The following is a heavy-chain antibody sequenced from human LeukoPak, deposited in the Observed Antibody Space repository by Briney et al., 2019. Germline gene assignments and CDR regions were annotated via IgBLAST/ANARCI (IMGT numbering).Heavy chain of an antibody. J-gene: IGHJ4*02. D-gene: IGHD4-23*01. Sequence: PGGSLRLSCVVSGFTFSSYGMHWVRQAPGKGLEWVAVISYDGSNKYYADSVKGRFTISRDNSKNTLYLQMNSLRAEDTAVYYCAKDPRYGGKLAYYFDYWGQGTLVTVSS. CDR3: AKDPRYGGKLAYYFDY. V-gene: IGHV3-30*18. CDR2: ISYDGSNK. CDR1: GFTFSSYG.